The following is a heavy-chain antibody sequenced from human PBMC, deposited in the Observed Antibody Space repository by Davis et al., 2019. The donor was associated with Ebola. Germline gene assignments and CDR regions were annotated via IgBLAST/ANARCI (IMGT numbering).Heavy chain of an antibody. CDR2: VGLSADT. CDR3: AKDTSNVWFDV. J-gene: IGHJ3*01. CDR1: VITFSSYA. V-gene: IGHV3-23*01. D-gene: IGHD6-19*01. Sequence: GGSLRLSCADSVITFSSYAMTWVRRAPGKGLEWVSTVGLSADTYYADSVKGRFTISRDNSKNTLHLQMNSLRVEDTAIYYCAKDTSNVWFDVWGQGTMVTVSS.